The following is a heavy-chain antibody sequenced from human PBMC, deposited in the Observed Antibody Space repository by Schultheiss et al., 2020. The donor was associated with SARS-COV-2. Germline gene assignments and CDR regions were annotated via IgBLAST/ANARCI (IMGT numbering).Heavy chain of an antibody. D-gene: IGHD3-10*01. CDR2: INSDGSSA. Sequence: ESLKISCSASGFTFSSYWMHWVRQVPGGGLVCISRINSDGSSATYADSVKGRFTISRDNAKNTLYLQMNSLRAEDTAVYYCAKGSNVQGYLDYWGQGTLVTVSS. CDR3: AKGSNVQGYLDY. CDR1: GFTFSSYW. J-gene: IGHJ4*02. V-gene: IGHV3-74*01.